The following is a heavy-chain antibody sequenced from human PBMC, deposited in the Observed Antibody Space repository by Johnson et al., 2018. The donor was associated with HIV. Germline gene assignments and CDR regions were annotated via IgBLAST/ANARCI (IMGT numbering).Heavy chain of an antibody. CDR2: ISGSGGST. CDR3: AREAGTAFDI. Sequence: VQLVESGGGVVQPGRSLRLSCGASGFTVSSNYMTWVRQAPGKGLEWVSAISGSGGSTYYADSVKGRFTISRDNSKNTLYLQMNSLRAEDTAVYYCAREAGTAFDIWGQGTMVTVSS. CDR1: GFTVSSNY. V-gene: IGHV3-23*04. J-gene: IGHJ3*02.